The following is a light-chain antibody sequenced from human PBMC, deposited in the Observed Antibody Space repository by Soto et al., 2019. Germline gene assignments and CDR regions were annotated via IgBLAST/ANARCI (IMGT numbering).Light chain of an antibody. CDR2: STC. CDR1: QSVSSY. V-gene: IGKV3-11*01. Sequence: EIVLTQSPATLSLSPGERATLSCRASQSVSSYLAWYQHKPGQAPRLLIISTCDGATGIPARFSGSGSGTDFSLTISSREPEDYAVYYCQQQPYRPPLTFGQGTRLEI. CDR3: QQQPYRPPLT. J-gene: IGKJ5*01.